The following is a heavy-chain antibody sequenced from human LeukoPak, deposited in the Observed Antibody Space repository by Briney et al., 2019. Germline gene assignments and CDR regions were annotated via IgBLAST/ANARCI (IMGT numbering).Heavy chain of an antibody. CDR3: AKESAAAGYFDY. V-gene: IGHV3-23*01. D-gene: IGHD6-13*01. CDR2: ISKSGDFT. CDR1: EFTFSTSA. J-gene: IGHJ4*01. Sequence: GGSLRLSCVASEFTFSTSAMSWVRQAPGKGLEWVSVISKSGDFTYYADSVKGRFTISRDSSKNTLNLQMNSLRAEDTAVYYCAKESAAAGYFDYWGLGTLVTVSS.